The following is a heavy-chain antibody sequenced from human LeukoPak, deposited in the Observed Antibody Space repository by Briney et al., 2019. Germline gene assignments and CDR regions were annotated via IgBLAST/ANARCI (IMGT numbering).Heavy chain of an antibody. J-gene: IGHJ3*02. CDR2: IYYSGST. CDR1: GGSISSYY. Sequence: PGGSLRLSCTVSGGSISSYYWSWIRQPPGKGLEWIGYIYYSGSTNYNPSLKSRVTISVDTSKNQFSLKLSSVTAADTAVYYCARATIVVVPRAFDIWGQGTMVTVSS. CDR3: ARATIVVVPRAFDI. V-gene: IGHV4-59*01. D-gene: IGHD3-22*01.